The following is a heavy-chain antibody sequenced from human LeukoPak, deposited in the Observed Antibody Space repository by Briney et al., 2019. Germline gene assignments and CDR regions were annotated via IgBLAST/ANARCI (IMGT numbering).Heavy chain of an antibody. D-gene: IGHD5-18*01. CDR1: GFTFSSYG. J-gene: IGHJ3*02. Sequence: PGGSLRLSCAASGFTFSSYGMHWVRQAPGKGLEWVAVISYDGSNKYYADSVKGRFTISRDNSKNTLYLQMNSLRAEDTAVYYCARGLIQLWLNAFDIWGQGTMVTVSS. CDR2: ISYDGSNK. CDR3: ARGLIQLWLNAFDI. V-gene: IGHV3-30*03.